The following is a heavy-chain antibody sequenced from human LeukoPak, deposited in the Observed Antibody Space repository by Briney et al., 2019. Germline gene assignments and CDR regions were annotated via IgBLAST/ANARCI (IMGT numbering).Heavy chain of an antibody. J-gene: IGHJ4*02. CDR3: AKDRGLMITFGLDY. V-gene: IGHV3-23*01. Sequence: PGGSLRLSCAAPGFTFSSYAMSWVRQAPGKGLEWVSAISGSGGSTYYADSVKGRFTISRDNSKNTLYLQMNSLKAEDTAVYYCAKDRGLMITFGLDYWGQGTLVTVSS. CDR2: ISGSGGST. CDR1: GFTFSSYA. D-gene: IGHD3-16*01.